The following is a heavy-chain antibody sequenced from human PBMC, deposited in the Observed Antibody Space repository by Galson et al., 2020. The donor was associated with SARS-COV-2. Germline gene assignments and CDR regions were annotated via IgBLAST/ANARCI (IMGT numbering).Heavy chain of an antibody. D-gene: IGHD5-18*01. Sequence: SVKVSCKASGGTFSSYAISWVRQAPGQGLEWMGGIIPIFGTANYAQKFQGRVTITADESTSTAYMELSSLRSEDTAVYYCARGGYSYGSPSYYYYYMDVWGKGTTVTVSS. J-gene: IGHJ6*03. V-gene: IGHV1-69*13. CDR1: GGTFSSYA. CDR2: IIPIFGTA. CDR3: ARGGYSYGSPSYYYYYMDV.